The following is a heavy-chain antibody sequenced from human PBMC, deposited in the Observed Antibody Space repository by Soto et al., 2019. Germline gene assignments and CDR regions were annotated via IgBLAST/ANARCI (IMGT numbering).Heavy chain of an antibody. CDR3: ARSQGSSTSLEIYYYYYYGMDV. V-gene: IGHV1-69*01. CDR2: IIPISDTT. CDR1: GGTFSSYA. D-gene: IGHD2-2*01. Sequence: QVQLVQSGAEVMKAGSSVKVSCKASGGTFSSYAISWVRQAPGQGLEWMGGIIPISDTTNYAQKFQGRVTITADESTSTAYMELSSLRSKDTAVYYCARSQGSSTSLEIYYYYYYGMDVWGQGTTVTVSS. J-gene: IGHJ6*02.